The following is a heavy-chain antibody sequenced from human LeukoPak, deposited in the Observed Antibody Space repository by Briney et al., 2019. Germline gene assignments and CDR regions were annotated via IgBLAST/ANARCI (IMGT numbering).Heavy chain of an antibody. V-gene: IGHV1-2*02. CDR2: INPNSGGT. CDR1: GYTFTGHY. Sequence: ASVKVSCKASGYTFTGHYMHWVRQAPGQGLEWMGWINPNSGGTNYAQKFQGRVTITADESTSTAYMELSSLRSEDTAVYYCARDRGIAAAGTIWFDYWGQGTLVTVSS. D-gene: IGHD6-13*01. J-gene: IGHJ4*02. CDR3: ARDRGIAAAGTIWFDY.